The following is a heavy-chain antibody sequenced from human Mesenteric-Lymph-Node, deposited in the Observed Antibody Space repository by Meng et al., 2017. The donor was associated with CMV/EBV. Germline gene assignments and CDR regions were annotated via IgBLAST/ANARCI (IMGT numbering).Heavy chain of an antibody. CDR1: GASISSSSYY. V-gene: IGHV4-39*07. CDR3: ATRGAYCSTSICFGDY. CDR2: IFYSGST. J-gene: IGHJ4*02. D-gene: IGHD2-2*01. Sequence: GSLRLSCTVSGASISSSSYYWGWIRQSPGKGLEWIGSIFYSGSTYYNPSLKSRVTISIDTSKNQFSLKVTSVTAADTAVYYCATRGAYCSTSICFGDYWGRGTLVTVSS.